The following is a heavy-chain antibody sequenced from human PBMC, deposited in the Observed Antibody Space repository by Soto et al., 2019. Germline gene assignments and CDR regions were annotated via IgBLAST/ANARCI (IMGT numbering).Heavy chain of an antibody. D-gene: IGHD6-13*01. CDR2: ISGSGGST. V-gene: IGHV3-23*01. CDR3: AKENGYSSSWFEFDY. CDR1: GXTFSSYA. Sequence: GGSLRLSCAASGXTFSSYAMSWVRQAPGKGLEWVSAISGSGGSTYYADSVKGRFTISRDNSKNTLYLQMNSLRAEDTAVYYCAKENGYSSSWFEFDYWGQGTLVTVSS. J-gene: IGHJ4*02.